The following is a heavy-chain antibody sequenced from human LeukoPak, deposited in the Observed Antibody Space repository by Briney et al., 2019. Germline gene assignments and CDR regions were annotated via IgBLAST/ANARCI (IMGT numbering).Heavy chain of an antibody. Sequence: ASVKVSCKASGYTFTSYGISWVRQAPGQGLEWMGWISAYNGNTNYAQTLQGRVTMTRDTSISTAYMELSRLRSDDTAVYYCASGITGTTVVDYWGQGTLVTVSS. CDR2: ISAYNGNT. CDR1: GYTFTSYG. J-gene: IGHJ4*02. CDR3: ASGITGTTVVDY. D-gene: IGHD1-7*01. V-gene: IGHV1-18*01.